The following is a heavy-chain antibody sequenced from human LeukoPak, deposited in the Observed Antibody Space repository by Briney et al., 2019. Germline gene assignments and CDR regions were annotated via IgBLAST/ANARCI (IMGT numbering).Heavy chain of an antibody. V-gene: IGHV4-39*01. Sequence: PSETLSLTCTVSGGPISSYYWGWIRQPPGKGLEWIGSIYYSGSTYYNPSLKSRVTISVDTSKNQFSLKLSSVTAADTAVYYCARRRQLLYYYYMDVWGKGTTVTVSS. D-gene: IGHD6-6*01. CDR1: GGPISSYY. CDR3: ARRRQLLYYYYMDV. CDR2: IYYSGST. J-gene: IGHJ6*03.